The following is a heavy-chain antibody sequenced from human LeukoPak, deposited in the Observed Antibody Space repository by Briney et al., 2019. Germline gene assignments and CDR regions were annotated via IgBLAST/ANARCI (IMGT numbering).Heavy chain of an antibody. Sequence: MPSETLSLTCAVYGGSFSGYYWSWIRQPPGKGLEWIGEINHSGSTNYNPSLKSRVTTSVDTSKNQFSLKLSSVTAADTAVYYCARDFTIFGVASFDYWGQGTLVTVSS. CDR2: INHSGST. J-gene: IGHJ4*02. D-gene: IGHD3-3*01. CDR3: ARDFTIFGVASFDY. V-gene: IGHV4-34*01. CDR1: GGSFSGYY.